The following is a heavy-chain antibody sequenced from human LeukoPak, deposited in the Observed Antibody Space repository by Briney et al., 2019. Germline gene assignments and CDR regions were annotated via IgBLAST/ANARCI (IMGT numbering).Heavy chain of an antibody. J-gene: IGHJ4*02. D-gene: IGHD2-2*01. CDR3: ARRGVPSKFYYFVS. V-gene: IGHV4-59*08. CDR1: GGPFSNYY. CDR2: TSYIGNI. Sequence: SETLSLTCTVSGGPFSNYYWTWIRQSPGKGLEWIGSTSYIGNINYNPSLKTRVTISVESSKGQFSLKLSSVTAADTAVYYCARRGVPSKFYYFVSWGQGTLVTVSS.